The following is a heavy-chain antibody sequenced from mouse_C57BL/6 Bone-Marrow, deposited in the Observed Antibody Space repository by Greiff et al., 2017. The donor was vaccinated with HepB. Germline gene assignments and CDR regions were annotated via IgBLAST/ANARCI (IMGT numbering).Heavy chain of an antibody. Sequence: EVQRVESGGDLVKPGGSLKLSCAASGFTFSSYGMSWVRQTPDKRLEWVATISSGGSYTYYPDSVKGRFTISRDNAKNTLYLQMSSLKSEDTAMYYCARPRWLLHYAMDYWGQGTSVTVSS. CDR2: ISSGGSYT. CDR1: GFTFSSYG. J-gene: IGHJ4*01. V-gene: IGHV5-6*01. CDR3: ARPRWLLHYAMDY. D-gene: IGHD2-3*01.